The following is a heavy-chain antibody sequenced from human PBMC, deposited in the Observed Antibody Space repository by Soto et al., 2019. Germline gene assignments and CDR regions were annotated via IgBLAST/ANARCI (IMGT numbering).Heavy chain of an antibody. V-gene: IGHV3-15*07. J-gene: IGHJ4*02. D-gene: IGHD6-19*01. CDR1: GFTFSNAW. CDR3: TTVWVGTGYSSGWYYFDY. CDR2: IKSKTDGGTT. Sequence: GGSLRLSCAASGFTFSNAWMNWVRQAPGKGLEWVGRIKSKTDGGTTDYAAPVKGRFTISRDDSKNTLYLQMNSLKTEDTAVYYCTTVWVGTGYSSGWYYFDYWGQGTLVTVSS.